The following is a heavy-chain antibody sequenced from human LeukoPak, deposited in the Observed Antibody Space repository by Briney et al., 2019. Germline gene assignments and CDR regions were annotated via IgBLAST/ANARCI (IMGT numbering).Heavy chain of an antibody. V-gene: IGHV1-46*01. CDR3: ARGRYSYGSQPAGLGY. CDR1: GYTFTSYY. Sequence: ASVKVSCKASGYTFTSYYMHWVRQAPGQGLEWMGIINPSGGSTSYAQKFQGRVTMTRDTSTSTVYMELSSLRSEDTAVYYCARGRYSYGSQPAGLGYWGQGTLVTVSS. CDR2: INPSGGST. J-gene: IGHJ4*02. D-gene: IGHD5-18*01.